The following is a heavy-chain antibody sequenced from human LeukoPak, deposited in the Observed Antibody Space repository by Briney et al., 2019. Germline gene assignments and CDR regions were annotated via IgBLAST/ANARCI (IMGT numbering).Heavy chain of an antibody. J-gene: IGHJ6*02. V-gene: IGHV3-30-3*01. CDR3: ARDPSQQLADGTTTVRYGMDV. D-gene: IGHD6-13*01. Sequence: TGGSLRLSCAASGFTFSSYAMHWVRQAPGKGLEWVAVISYDGSNKYYAGSVKGRFTISRDNSKNTLYLQMNSLRAEDTAVYYCARDPSQQLADGTTTVRYGMDVWGQGTTVTVSS. CDR2: ISYDGSNK. CDR1: GFTFSSYA.